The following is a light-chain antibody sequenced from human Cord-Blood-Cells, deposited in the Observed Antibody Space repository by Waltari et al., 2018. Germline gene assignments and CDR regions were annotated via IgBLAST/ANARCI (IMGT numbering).Light chain of an antibody. J-gene: IGLJ1*01. V-gene: IGLV3-21*02. Sequence: SSVLTPPPSVSVAPGQTARTTCGGNNIGSKIGHWYQQKPGQAPVLVVYDDSDRPSGIPERFSGSNSGNTATLTISRVEAGDEADYYCQVWDSSSDHYVFGTGTKVTVL. CDR1: NIGSKI. CDR2: DDS. CDR3: QVWDSSSDHYV.